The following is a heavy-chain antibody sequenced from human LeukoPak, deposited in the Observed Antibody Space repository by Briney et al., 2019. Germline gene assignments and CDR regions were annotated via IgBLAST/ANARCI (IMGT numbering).Heavy chain of an antibody. CDR3: ARDYHGYDLLSYGMDV. D-gene: IGHD5-12*01. V-gene: IGHV6-1*01. J-gene: IGHJ6*02. Sequence: SQTLSLTCGISGDSVSSDTAAWNWIRQSPSRGLEWLGRTYYRSKWYTDYAVSVKSRITVNPDTSKNQISLQLKSVTPEDTAVYYCARDYHGYDLLSYGMDVWGQGTKVTVSS. CDR2: TYYRSKWYT. CDR1: GDSVSSDTAA.